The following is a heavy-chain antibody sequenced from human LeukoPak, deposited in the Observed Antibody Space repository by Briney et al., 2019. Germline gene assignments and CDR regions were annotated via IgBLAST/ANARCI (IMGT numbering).Heavy chain of an antibody. CDR1: GFSFSSYA. CDR3: ATRGAPGYYYGMDV. V-gene: IGHV3-66*01. J-gene: IGHJ6*02. CDR2: ISTSGTT. D-gene: IGHD1-26*01. Sequence: PGGSLRLSCAASGFSFSSYAMSWVRQAPGKGLEWVSIISTSGTTSYADSVKGRFTISRDNSRNTLYLQMNSLRAEDTAVYYCATRGAPGYYYGMDVWGQGTTVTVSS.